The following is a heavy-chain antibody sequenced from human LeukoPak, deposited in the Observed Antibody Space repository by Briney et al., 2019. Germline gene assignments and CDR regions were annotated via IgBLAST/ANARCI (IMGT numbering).Heavy chain of an antibody. J-gene: IGHJ3*02. D-gene: IGHD3-16*01. Sequence: SETLSLTCSVSGGSFSSYYWSWIRQPPGKGLEWIGNIYYSGSTNDNPSLKTRVTISVDTSKNQFSLQLSSVTAADTAVYYCARANTNNDAFDIWGRGTLVTVSS. CDR2: IYYSGST. CDR1: GGSFSSYY. CDR3: ARANTNNDAFDI. V-gene: IGHV4-59*01.